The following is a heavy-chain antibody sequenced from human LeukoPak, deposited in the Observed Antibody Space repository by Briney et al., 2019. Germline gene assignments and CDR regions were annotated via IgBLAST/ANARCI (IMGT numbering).Heavy chain of an antibody. J-gene: IGHJ4*02. Sequence: PGGSLRLSCAASGFTFSSYAMHWVRQAPGKGLEWVAVISYDGSNKYYADSVKGRFTISRDNSKNTLYLQMNSLRAEDTAVYYCQGFLDYWGQGTLVTVSS. CDR3: QGFLDY. CDR2: ISYDGSNK. V-gene: IGHV3-30-3*01. CDR1: GFTFSSYA.